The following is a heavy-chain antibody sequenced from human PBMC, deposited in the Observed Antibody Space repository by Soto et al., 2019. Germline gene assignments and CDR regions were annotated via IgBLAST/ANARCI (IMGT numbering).Heavy chain of an antibody. CDR2: IVVGSGNT. V-gene: IGHV1-58*01. Sequence: GASVKVSCKASGFTFTSSAVQWVRQARGQRLEWIGWIVVGSGNTNYAQKFQERVTITRDMSTSTAYMELSSLRSEDTAVYYCAKLSLYYGDYWNWGQGTLVTVSS. CDR3: AKLSLYYGDYWN. J-gene: IGHJ4*02. D-gene: IGHD4-17*01. CDR1: GFTFTSSA.